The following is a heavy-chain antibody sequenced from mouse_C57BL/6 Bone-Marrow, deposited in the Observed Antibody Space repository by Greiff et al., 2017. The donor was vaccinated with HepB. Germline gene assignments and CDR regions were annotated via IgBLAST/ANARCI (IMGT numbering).Heavy chain of an antibody. Sequence: EVMLVESGPGMVKPSQSLSLTCTVTGYSITSGYDWHWIRHFPGNKLEWMGYISYSGSTNYNPSLKSRISITHDTSKNHFFLKLNSVTTEDTATYYCARDIYYYGSSTAWFAYWGQGTLVTVSA. J-gene: IGHJ3*01. CDR3: ARDIYYYGSSTAWFAY. D-gene: IGHD1-1*01. V-gene: IGHV3-1*01. CDR2: ISYSGST. CDR1: GYSITSGYD.